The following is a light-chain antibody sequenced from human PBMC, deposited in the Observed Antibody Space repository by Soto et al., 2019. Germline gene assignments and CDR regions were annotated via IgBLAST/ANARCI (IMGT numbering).Light chain of an antibody. V-gene: IGLV1-40*01. CDR3: QSYDRSLSGWV. CDR1: NSNIGAGYD. Sequence: QSVLTQPPSVSGAPGQRVTISCTGYNSNIGAGYDVHWYQQLPGTAPKLLIYGNSNRPSGVPDRFSASKSGTSDSLAITGLQAEDEADYYCQSYDRSLSGWVFGGGTKLTVL. J-gene: IGLJ3*02. CDR2: GNS.